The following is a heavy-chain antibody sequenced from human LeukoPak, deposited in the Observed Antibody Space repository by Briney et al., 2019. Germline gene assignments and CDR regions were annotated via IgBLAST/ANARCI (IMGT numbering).Heavy chain of an antibody. Sequence: SEPLSVTCTVSGGSISSYYWSWIRQPAGKGLEWIGRIYTSGSTNYNPSLKSRVTMSVDTSKNQFSLKLSSVTAADTGVYYCARDRRELERRWFDPWGQGTLVTVSS. V-gene: IGHV4-4*07. J-gene: IGHJ5*02. CDR3: ARDRRELERRWFDP. D-gene: IGHD1-1*01. CDR2: IYTSGST. CDR1: GGSISSYY.